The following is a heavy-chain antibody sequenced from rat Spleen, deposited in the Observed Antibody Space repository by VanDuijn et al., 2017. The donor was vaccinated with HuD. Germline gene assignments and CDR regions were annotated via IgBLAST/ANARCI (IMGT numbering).Heavy chain of an antibody. CDR3: ATLSVVGFAY. D-gene: IGHD1-12*01. CDR2: ISPSGDST. V-gene: IGHV5-25*01. Sequence: EVQLVESGGGLVQPGRSLKLSCAASGFTFSDYYMAWVRQAPTKGLEWLASISPSGDSTYYRDSVKGRLTVSRDDAKRILYLQMDSLRSEDTATYYCATLSVVGFAYWGQGTLVTVSS. CDR1: GFTFSDYY. J-gene: IGHJ3*01.